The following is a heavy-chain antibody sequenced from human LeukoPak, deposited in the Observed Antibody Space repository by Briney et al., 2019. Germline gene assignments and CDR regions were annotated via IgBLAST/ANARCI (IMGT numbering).Heavy chain of an antibody. CDR1: GSTFSSYA. Sequence: QPGRSLRLSCAASGSTFSSYAMHWVRQAPGKGLEWVAVISYDGSNKYYADSVKGRFTISRDNSKNTLYLQMNSLRAEDTAAYYCARASLDNNWFDPWGQGTLVTVSS. CDR2: ISYDGSNK. D-gene: IGHD5-24*01. CDR3: ARASLDNNWFDP. V-gene: IGHV3-30-3*01. J-gene: IGHJ5*02.